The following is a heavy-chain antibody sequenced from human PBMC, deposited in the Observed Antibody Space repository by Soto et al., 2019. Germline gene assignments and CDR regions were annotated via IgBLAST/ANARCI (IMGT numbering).Heavy chain of an antibody. Sequence: QVQLVQSGAEVKKPGSSVKVSCKASGGTFSSYGISWVRQAPGQGLEWMGGIIPILGTANYAQKFQGRVTITADESTGTAYMELGSLRSEDTAVYYCSRDSHSAQPGGYWGQGTLVTVSS. CDR2: IIPILGTA. CDR1: GGTFSSYG. V-gene: IGHV1-69*01. CDR3: SRDSHSAQPGGY. D-gene: IGHD6-13*01. J-gene: IGHJ4*02.